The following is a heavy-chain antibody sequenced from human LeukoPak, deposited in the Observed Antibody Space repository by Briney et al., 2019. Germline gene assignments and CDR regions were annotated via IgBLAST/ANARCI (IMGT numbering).Heavy chain of an antibody. D-gene: IGHD2-15*01. V-gene: IGHV5-51*01. CDR1: GYSFTSYW. CDR2: IYPGDSDT. Sequence: GESLKISCKGSGYSFTSYWIGWVRQMPGKGLEWMGIIYPGDSDTRYSPSFQGQVTISADKSISTAYLQWSSLKASDTAMYYCARHFYCSGGSCYPFSPWGLGTLVTVSS. CDR3: ARHFYCSGGSCYPFSP. J-gene: IGHJ5*02.